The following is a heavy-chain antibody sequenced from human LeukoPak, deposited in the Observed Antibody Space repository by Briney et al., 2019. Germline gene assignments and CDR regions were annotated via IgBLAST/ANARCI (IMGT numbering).Heavy chain of an antibody. Sequence: SETLSPTWSVSGSSINSLYCGWIRQPPREGLGWSGYIHYSGSTNNNPSLKSRVTISVDTSKNQFSLKLSYVTAGDTAVYYCARHGKVGAPYYYYGMDVWGQGTTVTVYS. D-gene: IGHD1-26*01. CDR3: ARHGKVGAPYYYYGMDV. V-gene: IGHV4-59*08. J-gene: IGHJ6*02. CDR2: IHYSGST. CDR1: GSSINSLY.